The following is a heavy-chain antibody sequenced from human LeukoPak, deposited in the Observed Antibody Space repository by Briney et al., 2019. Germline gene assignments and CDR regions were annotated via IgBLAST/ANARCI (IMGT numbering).Heavy chain of an antibody. D-gene: IGHD3-22*01. CDR3: VTRGSYDGY. J-gene: IGHJ4*02. V-gene: IGHV3-23*01. CDR2: ISGSGGRT. CDR1: GFTFSSYG. Sequence: GGSLRLSCAASGFTFSSYGMSWVRQAPGKGLEWVSAISGSGGRTYYADSVKGRFTISRDNSKNTLYLQMNSLRAEDTAVYYCVTRGSYDGYWGQGTLVTVSS.